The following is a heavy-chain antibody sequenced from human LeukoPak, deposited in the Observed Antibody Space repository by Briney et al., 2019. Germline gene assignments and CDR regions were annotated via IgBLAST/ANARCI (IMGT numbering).Heavy chain of an antibody. Sequence: ASVKVSCKASGYSFTGYYIHWVRQAPGQGLEWMGWISAYNGNTNYAQKLQGRVTMTTDTSTSTAYMELRSLRSDDTAVYYCAREDLTYYYDSSGYYYGYFDYWGQGTLVTVSS. CDR2: ISAYNGNT. J-gene: IGHJ4*02. CDR1: GYSFTGYY. CDR3: AREDLTYYYDSSGYYYGYFDY. D-gene: IGHD3-22*01. V-gene: IGHV1-18*04.